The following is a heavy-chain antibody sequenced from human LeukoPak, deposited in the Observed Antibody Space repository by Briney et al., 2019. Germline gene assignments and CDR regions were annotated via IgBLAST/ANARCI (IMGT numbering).Heavy chain of an antibody. CDR2: IYYSGST. D-gene: IGHD3-3*01. V-gene: IGHV4-39*01. CDR3: ARLGWKFWSGYFDY. CDR1: GSSISSSSYY. Sequence: SETLSLTCTVSGSSISSSSYYWGWIRQPPGKGLEWIGSIYYSGSTYYNPSLKSRVTISVDTSKNQFSLKLSSVTAADTAVYYCARLGWKFWSGYFDYWGQGTLVTVSS. J-gene: IGHJ4*02.